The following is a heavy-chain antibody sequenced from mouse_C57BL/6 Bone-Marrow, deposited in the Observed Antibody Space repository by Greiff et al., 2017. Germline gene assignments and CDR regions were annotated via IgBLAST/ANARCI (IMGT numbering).Heavy chain of an antibody. V-gene: IGHV1-15*01. J-gene: IGHJ2*01. CDR2: IDPETGGT. CDR1: GYTFTDYE. D-gene: IGHD1-1*01. CDR3: TRPVGFDY. Sequence: PGAELVRPGASVTLSCKASGYTFTDYEMHWVKQTPVHGLEWIGAIDPETGGTAYNQKFKGKAILTADKSSSTAYMELRSQTSEDSAVDYCTRPVGFDYWGQGTTLTVSS.